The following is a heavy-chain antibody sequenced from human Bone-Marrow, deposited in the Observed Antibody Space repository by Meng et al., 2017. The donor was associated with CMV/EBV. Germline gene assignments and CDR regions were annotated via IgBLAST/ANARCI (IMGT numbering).Heavy chain of an antibody. CDR3: ARGSGSRGDV. CDR2: MNPNSGNT. CDR1: GYTFSSYG. Sequence: ASVKVSCKAFGYTFSSYGITWVRQATGQGLEWMGWMNPNSGNTGYAQKFQGRVTMTRNTSISTAYMELSSLRSEDTAVYYCARGSGSRGDVWGRGTTVTVSS. D-gene: IGHD7-27*01. J-gene: IGHJ6*02. V-gene: IGHV1-8*02.